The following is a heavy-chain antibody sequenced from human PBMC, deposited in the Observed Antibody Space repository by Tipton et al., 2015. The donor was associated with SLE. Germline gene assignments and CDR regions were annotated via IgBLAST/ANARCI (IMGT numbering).Heavy chain of an antibody. Sequence: QLVQSGAEVKKPGASVRVSCESSGYTFTAYYIHWMRQAPGQGLEWMGWVDPNSGSTVYAQKFQGRVTMTRDKSINTVYMDLSNLNSDDTAVYYCGRDNYGPFDYWGQGTLVTVSS. CDR3: GRDNYGPFDY. D-gene: IGHD4-17*01. V-gene: IGHV1-2*02. CDR2: VDPNSGST. J-gene: IGHJ4*02. CDR1: GYTFTAYY.